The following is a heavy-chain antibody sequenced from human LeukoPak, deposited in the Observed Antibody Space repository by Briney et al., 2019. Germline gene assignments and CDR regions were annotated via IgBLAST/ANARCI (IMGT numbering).Heavy chain of an antibody. CDR2: IYYSGST. J-gene: IGHJ4*02. CDR1: GGSISSSSYY. Sequence: SETLSLTCTVSGGSISSSSYYWGWIRQPPGKGLEWIGSIYYSGSTYYNPSLKSRVTISVDTSKNQFSLKLSSVTAADTAVYYCASGDGVYFDYWGQGTLATVSS. CDR3: ASGDGVYFDY. D-gene: IGHD2-21*02. V-gene: IGHV4-39*01.